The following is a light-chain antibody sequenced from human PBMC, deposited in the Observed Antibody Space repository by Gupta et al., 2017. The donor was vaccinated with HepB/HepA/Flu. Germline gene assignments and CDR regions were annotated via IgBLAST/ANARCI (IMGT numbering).Light chain of an antibody. CDR3: KQRRARPLT. Sequence: ETVLTQSPATLSLSPGESAALSCRASHDIRNYLAWYQQKSGQPPRLLIYEASKRAPGIPGKFSGSGSGTDFTLTISSMEPEDVAVYYCKQRRARPLTLGGGTKVEIK. CDR1: HDIRNY. CDR2: EAS. V-gene: IGKV3-11*01. J-gene: IGKJ4*01.